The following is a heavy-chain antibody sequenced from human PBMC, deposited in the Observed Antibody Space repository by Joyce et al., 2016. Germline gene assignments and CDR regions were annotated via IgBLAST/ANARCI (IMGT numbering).Heavy chain of an antibody. J-gene: IGHJ3*02. CDR1: GDFVSSNSAA. Sequence: QVQLQQSGPGMVKPSQILSLTCAISGDFVSSNSAAWNWIRQSPSRGLVWLGRTFYRSKWYNDYAVSVRSRISSNPDTSKNLFSLHLNSVTPEDTAVYYCARDAGFGLDALDIWGQGTMVTVSS. CDR2: TFYRSKWYN. CDR3: ARDAGFGLDALDI. D-gene: IGHD3/OR15-3a*01. V-gene: IGHV6-1*01.